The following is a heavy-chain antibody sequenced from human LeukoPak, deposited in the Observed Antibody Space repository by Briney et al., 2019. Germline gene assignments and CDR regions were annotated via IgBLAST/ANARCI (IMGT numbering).Heavy chain of an antibody. CDR1: GYTFTSYA. Sequence: ASVKVSCKASGYTFTSYAMHWVRQAPGQRPEWMGWINAGNGNTKYSQKFQGRVTITADESTSTAYMELSSLRSEDTAVYYCARVGPSSSPTEDYWGQGTLVTVSS. D-gene: IGHD6-13*01. J-gene: IGHJ4*02. CDR3: ARVGPSSSPTEDY. V-gene: IGHV1-3*01. CDR2: INAGNGNT.